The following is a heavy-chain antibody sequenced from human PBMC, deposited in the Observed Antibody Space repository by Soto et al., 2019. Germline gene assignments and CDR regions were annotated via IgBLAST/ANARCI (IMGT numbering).Heavy chain of an antibody. CDR1: GYTLTELS. CDR3: ATAYRGFAGYYFDY. D-gene: IGHD3-22*01. J-gene: IGHJ4*02. CDR2: FDPEDGET. Sequence: ASVKVSCKVSGYTLTELSMHWVRQAPGKGLEWMGGFDPEDGETTYAQKFQGRVTMTEDTSTDTAYMELSSLRSEDTAVYYCATAYRGFAGYYFDYWGQGTLVTVSS. V-gene: IGHV1-24*01.